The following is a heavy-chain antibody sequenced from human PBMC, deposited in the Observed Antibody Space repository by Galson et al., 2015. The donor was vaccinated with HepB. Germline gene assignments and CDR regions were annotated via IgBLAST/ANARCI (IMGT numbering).Heavy chain of an antibody. Sequence: CAISGDSVSSNSAVWNWIRQSPSRGLEWLGRTYYRSKWYNDYAVSMKSRITINPDTSKNQVSLQLSSVTPEDTAVYYCAYGLDVWGQGTTVTVSS. J-gene: IGHJ6*02. V-gene: IGHV6-1*01. CDR3: AYGLDV. CDR1: GDSVSSNSAV. CDR2: TYYRSKWYN.